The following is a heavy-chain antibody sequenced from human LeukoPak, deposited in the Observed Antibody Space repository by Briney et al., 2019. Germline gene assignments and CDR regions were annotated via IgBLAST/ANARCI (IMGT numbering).Heavy chain of an antibody. J-gene: IGHJ5*02. CDR2: IYPGDSDT. CDR3: ARSKAGSGSYYNSGNWFDP. D-gene: IGHD3-10*01. CDR1: GYSFTSYW. Sequence: GESLKISCKGSGYSFTSYWIGWVRQMPGKGLEWMWIIYPGDSDTRYSPSFQGQVTISADKSISTAYLQWSSLKASDTAIYYCARSKAGSGSYYNSGNWFDPWGQGTLVTVSS. V-gene: IGHV5-51*01.